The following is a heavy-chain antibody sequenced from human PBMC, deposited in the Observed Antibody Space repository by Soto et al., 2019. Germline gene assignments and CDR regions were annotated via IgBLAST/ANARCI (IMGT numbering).Heavy chain of an antibody. CDR2: IDPSDSYT. D-gene: IGHD6-13*01. Sequence: GESLKISCKGSGYSFTSYWISWVRQIPGKGLEWMGRIDPSDSYTNYSPSFQGHVTISADKSISTAYLQWSSLKASDTAMYYCARLIAAAGTSYSYYGMDVWGQGTTVTVSS. J-gene: IGHJ6*02. V-gene: IGHV5-10-1*01. CDR1: GYSFTSYW. CDR3: ARLIAAAGTSYSYYGMDV.